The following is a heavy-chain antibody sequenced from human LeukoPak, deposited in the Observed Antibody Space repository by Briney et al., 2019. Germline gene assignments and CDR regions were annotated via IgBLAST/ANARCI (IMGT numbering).Heavy chain of an antibody. CDR3: ARDSYGLHY. Sequence: PGGSLRLSCAASGFIFSNYAMHWVRQAPGKGLEWVPVISYDGSNKYYADSVKGRFTISRDNSKNTLYLQMNSLRGEDTAVYYCARDSYGLHYWGQGTLVTVSS. CDR2: ISYDGSNK. J-gene: IGHJ4*02. D-gene: IGHD5-18*01. V-gene: IGHV3-30-3*01. CDR1: GFIFSNYA.